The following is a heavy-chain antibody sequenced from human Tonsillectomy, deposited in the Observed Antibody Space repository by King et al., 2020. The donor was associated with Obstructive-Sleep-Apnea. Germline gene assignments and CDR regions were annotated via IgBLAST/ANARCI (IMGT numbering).Heavy chain of an antibody. D-gene: IGHD6-13*01. CDR3: VRDLQEEAAAGYPSYGMDV. CDR2: ISSSSSYI. J-gene: IGHJ6*01. V-gene: IGHV3-21*01. Sequence: VQLVESGGGLVKPGGSLRLSCAASGFTFSSYSMNWVRQAPGKGLEWVSSISSSSSYIYYADSVKGRFTISRDNAKNSLYLQMNSLRAEDTAVYYCVRDLQEEAAAGYPSYGMDVWGQGTTVTVSS. CDR1: GFTFSSYS.